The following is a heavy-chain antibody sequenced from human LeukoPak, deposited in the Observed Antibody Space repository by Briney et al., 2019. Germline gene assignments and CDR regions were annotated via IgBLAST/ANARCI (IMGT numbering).Heavy chain of an antibody. V-gene: IGHV3-23*01. CDR1: GFTFSNHG. J-gene: IGHJ4*02. CDR2: IISSSRST. D-gene: IGHD3-10*01. CDR3: AKDEGGYYYGSGSYYNDFDY. Sequence: GGSLRLSCAASGFTFSNHGMNWVRQAPGKGLEWVSGIISSSRSTYYADSVRGRFTISRDNSRNTLYLQMNSLRAEDTAVYYCAKDEGGYYYGSGSYYNDFDYWGQGTLVTVSS.